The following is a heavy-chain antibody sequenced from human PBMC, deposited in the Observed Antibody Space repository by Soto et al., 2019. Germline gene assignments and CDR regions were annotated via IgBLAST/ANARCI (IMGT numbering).Heavy chain of an antibody. CDR3: ARELVVGGFCSSTSCPRSDAFDI. J-gene: IGHJ3*02. Sequence: ASVKVSCKASGYTFTSYYMHWVRQAPGQGLEWMGIINPSGGSTSYAQKFQGRVTMTRDTSTSTVYMELSSLRSEDTAVYYCARELVVGGFCSSTSCPRSDAFDIWGQGTMVTVSS. V-gene: IGHV1-46*03. CDR2: INPSGGST. D-gene: IGHD2-2*01. CDR1: GYTFTSYY.